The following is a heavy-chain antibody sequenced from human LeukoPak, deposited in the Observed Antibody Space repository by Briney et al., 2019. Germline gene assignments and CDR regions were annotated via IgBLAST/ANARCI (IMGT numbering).Heavy chain of an antibody. Sequence: GGSLRLSCAASGFTFSSYWMSWVRQAPGKGLEWVANIKHDGSEKYYVDSVKGRFTISRDNAKNSMYLQMNSLRAEDTAVYYCARSRRDSPSVEEVNYWGQGTLVTVSS. CDR2: IKHDGSEK. D-gene: IGHD2-15*01. V-gene: IGHV3-7*05. CDR1: GFTFSSYW. J-gene: IGHJ4*02. CDR3: ARSRRDSPSVEEVNY.